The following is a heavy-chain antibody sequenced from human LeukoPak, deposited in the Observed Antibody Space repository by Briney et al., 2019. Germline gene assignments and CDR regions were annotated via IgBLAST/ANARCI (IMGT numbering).Heavy chain of an antibody. D-gene: IGHD3-16*01. Sequence: GGSLRLSCAASGFTFSGSALHWVRQASGKGLEWVGRIRSTANGYATAYAASVKGRFTISRDDSKNTAYLQMNSLRAEDTAVYYCAKELSSWGPSSDAFDTWGQGTMVTVSS. CDR2: IRSTANGYAT. CDR1: GFTFSGSA. J-gene: IGHJ3*02. CDR3: AKELSSWGPSSDAFDT. V-gene: IGHV3-73*01.